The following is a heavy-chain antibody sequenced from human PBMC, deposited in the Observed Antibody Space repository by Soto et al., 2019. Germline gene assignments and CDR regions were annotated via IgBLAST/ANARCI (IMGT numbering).Heavy chain of an antibody. V-gene: IGHV4-30-4*01. CDR3: ARDRGSLGMDV. D-gene: IGHD5-12*01. J-gene: IGHJ6*02. CDR2: IYYSGST. Sequence: KPSETLSLTCTVSGDSISSGDYYWSWIRQPPGKGLEWIGYIYYSGSTYYNPSLKSRVTISVDTSKNQFSLKLSSVTAADTAVYYCARDRGSLGMDVWGQGTTVTVS. CDR1: GDSISSGDYY.